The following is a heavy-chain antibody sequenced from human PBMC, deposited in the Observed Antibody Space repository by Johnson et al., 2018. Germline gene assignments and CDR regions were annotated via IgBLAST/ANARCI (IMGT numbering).Heavy chain of an antibody. J-gene: IGHJ6*02. Sequence: VQLVQSGGGVVQPGRSLRLSCAASGFTFSSYGMHWVRQAPGKGLEWVAVISYDGSNKYYADSVKGRFTISRDNSKTTLYLQMNSLRAEDTAVYYCAKFSGSVYYYYGMDVWGQGTTGTVSS. CDR1: GFTFSSYG. V-gene: IGHV3-30*18. D-gene: IGHD2-15*01. CDR3: AKFSGSVYYYYGMDV. CDR2: ISYDGSNK.